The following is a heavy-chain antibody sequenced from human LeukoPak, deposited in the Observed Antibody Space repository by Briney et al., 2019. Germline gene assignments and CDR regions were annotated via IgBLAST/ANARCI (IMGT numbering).Heavy chain of an antibody. D-gene: IGHD3-10*01. CDR1: GFTFSSYW. Sequence: PGGSLRLSCAASGFTFSSYWMIWVRQAPGKGLVYVSHMNTDGSTTNYMDSVKGRFTISRDNAKNTLYLQMDSLRAEDTAVYYCGRDNTGSVDYWGQGTLVTVSS. CDR2: MNTDGSTT. V-gene: IGHV3-74*01. J-gene: IGHJ4*02. CDR3: GRDNTGSVDY.